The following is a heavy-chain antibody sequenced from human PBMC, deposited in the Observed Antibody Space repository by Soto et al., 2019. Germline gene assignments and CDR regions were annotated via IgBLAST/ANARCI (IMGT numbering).Heavy chain of an antibody. Sequence: GGSLRLSCAASGFTFSSYAMRWVRQAPGKGLEWVSAISGSGGSTYYADSVKGRFTISRDNSKNTLYLQMNSLRAEDTAVYYCAKGVYYGSGSYYYFDYWGQGTLVTVSS. CDR1: GFTFSSYA. CDR2: ISGSGGST. V-gene: IGHV3-23*01. CDR3: AKGVYYGSGSYYYFDY. D-gene: IGHD3-10*01. J-gene: IGHJ4*02.